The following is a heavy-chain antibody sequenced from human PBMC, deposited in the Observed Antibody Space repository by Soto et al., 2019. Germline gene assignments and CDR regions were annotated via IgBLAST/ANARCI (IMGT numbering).Heavy chain of an antibody. D-gene: IGHD3-9*01. V-gene: IGHV3-15*01. CDR1: GFTFSNAW. J-gene: IGHJ6*02. Sequence: PGGSLRLSCAASGFTFSNAWMSWVRQAPGKGLEWVGRIKSKTDGGTTDYAAPVKGRFTISRDDSKNTLYLQMNSLKTEDTAVYYCTTDGAYFDWYYYGMDVWGQGTTVTVSS. CDR2: IKSKTDGGTT. CDR3: TTDGAYFDWYYYGMDV.